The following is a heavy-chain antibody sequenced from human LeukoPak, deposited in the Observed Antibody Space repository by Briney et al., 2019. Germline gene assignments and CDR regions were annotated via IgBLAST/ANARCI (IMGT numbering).Heavy chain of an antibody. V-gene: IGHV3-23*01. D-gene: IGHD4/OR15-4a*01. CDR2: ISGSGGST. J-gene: IGHJ4*02. Sequence: GGSLRLSCAASGFTFSSYAMSWVRQAPGKGLEWVSAISGSGGSTYYADSLKGRFTISRDNSKNTLYVQMNSLRAEDTAVYYCARGAYGAHYFDYWGQGTLVTVSS. CDR1: GFTFSSYA. CDR3: ARGAYGAHYFDY.